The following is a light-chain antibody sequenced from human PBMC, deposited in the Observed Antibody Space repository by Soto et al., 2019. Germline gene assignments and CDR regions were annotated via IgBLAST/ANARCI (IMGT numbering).Light chain of an antibody. Sequence: DIQMTQSPSSLSASEGDRVTITCLASQAIRNYLACYQQKSGEVPKLLIFSASTLQSGVPPRFSGSGSGTDFTLTISSLQPEDVATYYCQRYNSVQWTFGQGTKVEIK. V-gene: IGKV1-27*01. CDR3: QRYNSVQWT. CDR1: QAIRNY. CDR2: SAS. J-gene: IGKJ1*01.